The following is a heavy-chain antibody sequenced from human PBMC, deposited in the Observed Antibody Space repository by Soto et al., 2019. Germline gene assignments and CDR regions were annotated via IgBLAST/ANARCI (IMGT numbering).Heavy chain of an antibody. CDR1: GDSVSSNSAA. CDR2: TYYRSKWYN. CDR3: ARDRAYSSTWPTRDYYYGMDV. V-gene: IGHV6-1*01. J-gene: IGHJ6*02. D-gene: IGHD6-13*01. Sequence: SQTLSLTCAISGDSVSSNSAAWNWIRQSPSRGLEWLGRTYYRSKWYNDYAVSVKSRITINPDTSKNQFSLQLNSVTPEDTAVYYCARDRAYSSTWPTRDYYYGMDVWGPGTTVTVSS.